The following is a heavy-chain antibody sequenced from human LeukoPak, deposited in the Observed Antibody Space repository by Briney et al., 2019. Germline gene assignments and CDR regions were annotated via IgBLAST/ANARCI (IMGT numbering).Heavy chain of an antibody. CDR1: GGSISTYY. D-gene: IGHD6-19*01. J-gene: IGHJ4*02. CDR3: ARDSSGWYWGL. CDR2: IYTSGST. Sequence: SETLSLTCNVSGGSISTYYCSWIRQPAGKGLEWIGRIYTSGSTNYNPSLKSRVTMSVDTSKNQFSLKLSSVTAADTAVYHCARDSSGWYWGLWGPGNLVTVSS. V-gene: IGHV4-4*07.